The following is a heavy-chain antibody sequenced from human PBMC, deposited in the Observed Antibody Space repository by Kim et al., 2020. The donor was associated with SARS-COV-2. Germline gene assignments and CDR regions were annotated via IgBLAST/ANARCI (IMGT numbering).Heavy chain of an antibody. CDR3: ARGGRRRVAGRNRGFFYG. CDR1: GESFSGYL. J-gene: IGHJ6*01. V-gene: IGHV4-34*01. CDR2: IDYNGRS. D-gene: IGHD6-19*01. Sequence: SETLSLTCAVYGESFSGYLWSWIRQFPGKGLEWIGEIDYNGRSDYNPALKRRVTISVDTSKNQFSLKVNSVIAADTALYFCARGGRRRVAGRNRGFFYG.